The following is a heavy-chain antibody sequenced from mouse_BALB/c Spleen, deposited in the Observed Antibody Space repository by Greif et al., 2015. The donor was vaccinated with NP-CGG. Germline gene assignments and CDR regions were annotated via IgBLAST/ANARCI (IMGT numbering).Heavy chain of an antibody. CDR3: ARYDWYFDV. Sequence: EVQLQQSGAELVKPGASVKLSCTASGFNIKDTYMHWVKQRPEQGLEWIGRIDAANGNTKYDPKFQGKATITADTSSNTAYLQLSSLTSEDTAVYYCARYDWYFDVWGAGTTVTVSS. D-gene: IGHD2-14*01. CDR2: IDAANGNT. CDR1: GFNIKDTY. V-gene: IGHV14-3*02. J-gene: IGHJ1*01.